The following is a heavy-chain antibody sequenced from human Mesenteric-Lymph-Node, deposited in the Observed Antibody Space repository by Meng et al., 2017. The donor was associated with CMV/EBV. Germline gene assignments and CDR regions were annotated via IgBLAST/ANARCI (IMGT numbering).Heavy chain of an antibody. J-gene: IGHJ4*02. D-gene: IGHD5-24*01. CDR1: GFTFSSYE. Sequence: GGSLRLSCAASGFTFSSYEMNWVRQAPGKGLEWVSYISSSGSTIYYADSVKGRFTISRDNAKNSLYLQMNSLRAEDTAVYYCARVRGIRDGYNFWGQGTLVTVSS. CDR2: ISSSGSTI. CDR3: ARVRGIRDGYNF. V-gene: IGHV3-48*03.